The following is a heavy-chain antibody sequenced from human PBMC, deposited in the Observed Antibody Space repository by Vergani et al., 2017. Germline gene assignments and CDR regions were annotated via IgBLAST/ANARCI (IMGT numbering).Heavy chain of an antibody. CDR1: GGTFSSYA. Sequence: QVQLVQSGAEVKKPGSSVKVSCKASGGTFSSYAISWVRQAPAQGLEWMGGIIPIFGTANYAQKFQGRVTITADESTSTAYMELSSLRSEDTAVYYCARDRFGYSSPVTYGMDVWGQGTTVTVSS. CDR2: IIPIFGTA. J-gene: IGHJ6*02. CDR3: ARDRFGYSSPVTYGMDV. V-gene: IGHV1-69*01. D-gene: IGHD6-13*01.